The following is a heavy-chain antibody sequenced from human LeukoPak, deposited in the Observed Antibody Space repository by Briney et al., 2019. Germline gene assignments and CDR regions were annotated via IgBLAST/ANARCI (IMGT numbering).Heavy chain of an antibody. CDR3: ARDYYYDSSGYRIFDY. CDR2: IYSGGST. D-gene: IGHD3-22*01. V-gene: IGHV3-66*01. Sequence: GGSLRLSCAASGFTFSSYAMSWVRQAPGKGLEWVSVIYSGGSTYYADSVKGRFTISRDNSKNTLYLQMNSLRAEDTAVYYCARDYYYDSSGYRIFDYWGQGTLVTVSS. J-gene: IGHJ4*02. CDR1: GFTFSSYA.